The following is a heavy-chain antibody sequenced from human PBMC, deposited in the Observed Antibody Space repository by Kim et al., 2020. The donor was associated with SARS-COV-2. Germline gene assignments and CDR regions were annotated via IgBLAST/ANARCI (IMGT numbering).Heavy chain of an antibody. CDR1: GGSFSGYY. Sequence: SETLSLTCAVYGGSFSGYYWSWIRQPPGKGLEWIGEINHSGSTNYNPPLKSRVTISVDTSKNQFSLKLSSVTAADTAVYYCAQLNCSGGSCVDYWGQGTLVTVSS. J-gene: IGHJ4*02. CDR3: AQLNCSGGSCVDY. V-gene: IGHV4-34*01. CDR2: INHSGST. D-gene: IGHD2-15*01.